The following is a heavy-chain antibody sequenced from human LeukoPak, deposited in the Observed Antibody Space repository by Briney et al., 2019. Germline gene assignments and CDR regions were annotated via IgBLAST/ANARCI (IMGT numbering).Heavy chain of an antibody. CDR2: IYHSGST. CDR3: ARAVELWFGELFGAFDI. J-gene: IGHJ3*02. CDR1: GYSTSSGYY. Sequence: SETLSLTCAVSGYSTSSGYYWGWIRLPPGKGLEXXGSIYHSGSTYYNPSLKSRVTISVDTSKNQFSLKLSSVTAADTAVYYCARAVELWFGELFGAFDIRGQGTMVTVSS. D-gene: IGHD3-10*01. V-gene: IGHV4-38-2*01.